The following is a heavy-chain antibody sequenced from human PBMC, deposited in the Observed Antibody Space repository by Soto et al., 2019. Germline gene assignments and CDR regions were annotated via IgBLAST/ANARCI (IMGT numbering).Heavy chain of an antibody. CDR1: GFTFSSYS. D-gene: IGHD2-15*01. Sequence: GGSLRLSCAASGFTFSSYSMNWVRQAPGKGLEWVSSISSSSSYIYYADSVKGRFTISRDNAKNSLYLQMNSLRAEDTAVYYCARDVNIVVVVAATLAAFDSWGQGTMVTVAS. CDR3: ARDVNIVVVVAATLAAFDS. V-gene: IGHV3-21*01. J-gene: IGHJ3*02. CDR2: ISSSSSYI.